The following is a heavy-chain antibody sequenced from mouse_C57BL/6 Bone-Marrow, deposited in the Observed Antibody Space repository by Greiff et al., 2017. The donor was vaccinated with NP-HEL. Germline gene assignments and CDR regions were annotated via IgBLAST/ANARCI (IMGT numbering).Heavy chain of an antibody. V-gene: IGHV1-9*01. CDR2: ILPGSGST. Sequence: QVQLQQSGAELMKPGASVKLSCKATGYTFTGYWLEWVKQRPGHGLEWIGEILPGSGSTNYNEKFKGKATFTADTSSNTAYMQLSSLTTEDSAIYYCAWGFYYYGSRGAMDYWGQGTSVTVSS. J-gene: IGHJ4*01. CDR1: GYTFTGYW. D-gene: IGHD1-1*01. CDR3: AWGFYYYGSRGAMDY.